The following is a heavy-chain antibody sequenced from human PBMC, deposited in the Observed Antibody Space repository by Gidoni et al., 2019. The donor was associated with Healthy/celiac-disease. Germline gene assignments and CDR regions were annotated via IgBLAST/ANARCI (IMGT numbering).Heavy chain of an antibody. J-gene: IGHJ4*02. D-gene: IGHD6-19*01. CDR3: ARQWGGWYSLDY. CDR2: IYYSGST. V-gene: IGHV4-39*01. Sequence: QLQLQASGPGLVKPSETLSLTCTVSGGSISSSSYYWGWIRQPPGKGLEWIGSIYYSGSTYYNPSLKSRVAISVDTSKNQFSLKLSSVTAADTAVYYCARQWGGWYSLDYWGQGTLVTVSS. CDR1: GGSISSSSYY.